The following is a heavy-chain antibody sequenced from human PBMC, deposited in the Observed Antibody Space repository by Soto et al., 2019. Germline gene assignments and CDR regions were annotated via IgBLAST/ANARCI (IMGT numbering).Heavy chain of an antibody. D-gene: IGHD6-13*01. V-gene: IGHV4-31*03. CDR2: IYYSGST. Sequence: SETLSFTCTVSGGSISSGGYYWSWIRQHPGKGLEWIGYIYYSGSTYYNPSLKSRVTISVDTSKNQFSLKLSSVTAADTAVYYCARDGIAAAGTWGYNWFDPWGQGTLVTVSS. CDR3: ARDGIAAAGTWGYNWFDP. CDR1: GGSISSGGYY. J-gene: IGHJ5*02.